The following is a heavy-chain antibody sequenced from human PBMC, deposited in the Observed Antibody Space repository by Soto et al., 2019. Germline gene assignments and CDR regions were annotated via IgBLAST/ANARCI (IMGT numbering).Heavy chain of an antibody. V-gene: IGHV1-69*12. CDR2: IIPIFGTA. D-gene: IGHD3-22*01. J-gene: IGHJ5*02. CDR1: GGTFSSYA. Sequence: QVQLVQSGAEVKKPGSSVKVSCKASGGTFSSYAISWVRQAPGQGLEWMGGIIPIFGTANYAQKFQGRVTITADESTSTAYMELISLRSEDTAVYYCARDLDEYYDSSGYRNWFDPWGQGTLVTVSS. CDR3: ARDLDEYYDSSGYRNWFDP.